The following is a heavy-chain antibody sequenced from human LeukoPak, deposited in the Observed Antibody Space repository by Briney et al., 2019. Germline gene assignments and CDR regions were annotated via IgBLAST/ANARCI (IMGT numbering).Heavy chain of an antibody. V-gene: IGHV4-59*12. CDR1: GGSINTTY. CDR3: ARAYLQPEDYFDY. CDR2: IHYSGST. D-gene: IGHD2-21*01. Sequence: SETLSLTCSVSGGSINTTYWSWIRQPPGKGLEWIGNIHYSGSTNYNSSLKSRVSISVDTSKNQFSLKLSSVTAADTAVYYCARAYLQPEDYFDYWGQGTLVTVSS. J-gene: IGHJ4*02.